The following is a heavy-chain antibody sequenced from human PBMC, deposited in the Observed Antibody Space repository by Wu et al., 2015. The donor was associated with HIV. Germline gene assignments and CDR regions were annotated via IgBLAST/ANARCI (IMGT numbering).Heavy chain of an antibody. CDR1: GDSINSGDYY. D-gene: IGHD3-10*01. Sequence: VQLQESGPGLVKPSQTLSLTCIVSGDSINSGDYYWSWIRQPPGKGLEWIGYIYYSGSTYYNPSLESRITISIDTSKNQFSLKLNSVTAADTAIYYCARVGSGVSGRNYLDYWGQGTLVTVSS. J-gene: IGHJ4*02. CDR3: ARVGSGVSGRNYLDY. CDR2: IYYSGST. V-gene: IGHV4-30-4*01.